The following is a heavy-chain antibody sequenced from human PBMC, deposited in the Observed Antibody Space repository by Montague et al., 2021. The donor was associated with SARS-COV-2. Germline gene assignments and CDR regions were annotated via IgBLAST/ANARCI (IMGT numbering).Heavy chain of an antibody. J-gene: IGHJ6*02. CDR3: AKDHQNYYGSRTYYNYYYNGMDV. D-gene: IGHD3-10*01. CDR2: TWYDGSNK. CDR1: GFSFSSYG. Sequence: SLRLSCAASGFSFSSYGMHWVRQAPGKGLEWVAATWYDGSNKYYADSVKGRFTISRDNSKNTLSLQMNSLRAEDTAVYYCAKDHQNYYGSRTYYNYYYNGMDVWGQGTTVTVSS. V-gene: IGHV3-33*06.